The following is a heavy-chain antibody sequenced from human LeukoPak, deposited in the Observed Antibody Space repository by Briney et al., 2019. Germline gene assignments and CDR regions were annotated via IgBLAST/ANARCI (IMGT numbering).Heavy chain of an antibody. CDR2: MNPNSGNT. J-gene: IGHJ4*02. Sequence: ASVKVSCKASGGTFSSYAISWVRQATGQGPEWMGWMNPNSGNTGYAQQFQGRVTMTRTTSTSTAYMELSSLRSDDTAVYYCARGWFGQLLQDYWGQGTLVTVSS. CDR3: ARGWFGQLLQDY. D-gene: IGHD3-10*01. V-gene: IGHV1-8*02. CDR1: GGTFSSYA.